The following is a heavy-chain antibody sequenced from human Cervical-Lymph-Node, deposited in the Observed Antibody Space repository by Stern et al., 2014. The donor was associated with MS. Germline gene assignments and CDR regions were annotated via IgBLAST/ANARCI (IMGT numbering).Heavy chain of an antibody. V-gene: IGHV3-13*01. D-gene: IGHD2-2*01. J-gene: IGHJ6*02. CDR2: IGTAGDT. Sequence: EVQLVESGGGLVQPGGSLRLSCAASGFTFSSYDMHWVRQATGKGLEWVSAIGTAGDTYYPGSVKGRFTISRENAKNSLYLQMNSLRAGDTAVYYCARDRPYCSSTSCYHNRGYGMDVWGQGTTVTVSS. CDR3: ARDRPYCSSTSCYHNRGYGMDV. CDR1: GFTFSSYD.